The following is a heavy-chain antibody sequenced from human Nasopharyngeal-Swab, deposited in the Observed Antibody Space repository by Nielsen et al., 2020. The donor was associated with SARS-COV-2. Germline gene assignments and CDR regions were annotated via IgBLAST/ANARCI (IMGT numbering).Heavy chain of an antibody. Sequence: VRQMPGKGLEWMGIIYPGDSDTRYSPSFQGQVTISADKSISTAYLQWSSLKASDTAMYYCARLGIRPYYFDYWGQGTLVTVSS. D-gene: IGHD5-18*01. J-gene: IGHJ4*02. CDR2: IYPGDSDT. V-gene: IGHV5-51*01. CDR3: ARLGIRPYYFDY.